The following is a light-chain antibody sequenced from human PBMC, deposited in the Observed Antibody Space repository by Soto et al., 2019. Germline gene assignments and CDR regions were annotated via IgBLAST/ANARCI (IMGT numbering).Light chain of an antibody. Sequence: QSALTQPASVSGSPGQSITISCTGTSSDVGGYNYVSWYQQHPGKAPKLMIYEVSNRPSGVSNRVSGSKSGNTASLTISGLQAEDEADYYCSSYTGSSTRWVFGGGTKLTVL. CDR2: EVS. V-gene: IGLV2-14*01. CDR3: SSYTGSSTRWV. J-gene: IGLJ3*02. CDR1: SSDVGGYNY.